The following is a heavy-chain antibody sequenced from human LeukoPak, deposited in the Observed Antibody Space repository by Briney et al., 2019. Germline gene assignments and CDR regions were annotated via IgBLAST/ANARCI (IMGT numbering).Heavy chain of an antibody. Sequence: PGGSLRLSCAASGFTFSSYDMHWVRQATGKGLEWVSAIGTAGDTYYPGSVKGRFTISRDNSKNTLYLQMNSLRAEDTAVYYCAKARERVRGVIPYYYYGMDVWGQGTTVTVSS. V-gene: IGHV3-13*01. D-gene: IGHD3-10*01. J-gene: IGHJ6*02. CDR3: AKARERVRGVIPYYYYGMDV. CDR1: GFTFSSYD. CDR2: IGTAGDT.